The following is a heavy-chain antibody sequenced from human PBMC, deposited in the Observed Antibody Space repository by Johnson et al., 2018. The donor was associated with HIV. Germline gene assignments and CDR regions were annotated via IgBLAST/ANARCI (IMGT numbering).Heavy chain of an antibody. V-gene: IGHV3-7*03. Sequence: VQLVESGGGLVQPGGSLRLSCAASGFTFDNYWMTWVRQAPGMGLEWVANIKQDGSEKYYVVSVEGRFTISRDNAENSLYLQMNRLRAEDTAVYYCARELKLGYNAFDFWGQGTMVTVSS. CDR3: ARELKLGYNAFDF. J-gene: IGHJ3*01. D-gene: IGHD7-27*01. CDR1: GFTFDNYW. CDR2: IKQDGSEK.